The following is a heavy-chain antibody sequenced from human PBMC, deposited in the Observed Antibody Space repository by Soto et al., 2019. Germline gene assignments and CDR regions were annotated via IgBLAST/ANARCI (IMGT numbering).Heavy chain of an antibody. CDR2: ISYDGSNK. V-gene: IGHV3-30*18. D-gene: IGHD2-15*01. CDR3: AKGYCSGGSCPED. CDR1: GFTFSSYG. Sequence: QVQLVESGGGVVQPGRSLRLSCAASGFTFSSYGMHWVRQAPGKRLEWVAVISYDGSNKYYADSVKGRFTISRDNSKNTLYLQMNSLRAEDTAVYYCAKGYCSGGSCPEDWGQGTLVTVSS. J-gene: IGHJ4*02.